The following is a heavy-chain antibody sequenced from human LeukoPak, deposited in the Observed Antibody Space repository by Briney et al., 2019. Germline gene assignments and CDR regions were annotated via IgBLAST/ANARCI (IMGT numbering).Heavy chain of an antibody. Sequence: SVRVSCKASGYFFTTDYVAWVRQAPGQGLERMGGVNPNSGETNSAQKFRGRVTWTRDPSLNTAYMELSRRRSADTAVYFCARDLAYWHIDRWGPGTQVTDSS. V-gene: IGHV1-2*02. CDR2: VNPNSGET. J-gene: IGHJ2*01. CDR3: ARDLAYWHIDR. CDR1: GYFFTTDY.